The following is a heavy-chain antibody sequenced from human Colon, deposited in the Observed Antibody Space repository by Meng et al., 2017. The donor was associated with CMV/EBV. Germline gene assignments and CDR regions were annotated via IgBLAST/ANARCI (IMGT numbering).Heavy chain of an antibody. D-gene: IGHD3-10*01. CDR1: GFTLSSHG. J-gene: IGHJ4*02. CDR2: VWFDSSKT. Sequence: AASGFTLSSHGMHWVRQAPGKGLEWVAAVWFDSSKTYYADSAKGRFTISRDNSKNTVDLQMNSLRADDTAVYYCAKGMWFGVDPFDSWGQGTLVTVSS. CDR3: AKGMWFGVDPFDS. V-gene: IGHV3-33*06.